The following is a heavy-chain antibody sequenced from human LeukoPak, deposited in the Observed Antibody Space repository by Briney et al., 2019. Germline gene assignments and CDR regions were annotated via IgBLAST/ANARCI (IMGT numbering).Heavy chain of an antibody. J-gene: IGHJ4*02. CDR1: GYTFTSYD. Sequence: GASVKVSCKASGYTFTSYDINWVRQATGQGLEWMGWMNPNSGNTGYAQKFQGRVTMTRNTSISAAYMELSSLRSEDTAVNYCARGPIYSSGWYLFDYWGQGTLVTVSS. CDR2: MNPNSGNT. V-gene: IGHV1-8*01. CDR3: ARGPIYSSGWYLFDY. D-gene: IGHD6-19*01.